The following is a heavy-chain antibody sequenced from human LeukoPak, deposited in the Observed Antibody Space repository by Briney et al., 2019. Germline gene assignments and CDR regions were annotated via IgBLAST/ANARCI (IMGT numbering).Heavy chain of an antibody. CDR1: GGSFSGYY. CDR2: INHSGST. CDR3: AILGYYDFWSGYYSTDY. J-gene: IGHJ4*02. V-gene: IGHV4-34*01. Sequence: SETLSLTWAVYGGSFSGYYWSWIRQPPGKGLEWIGEINHSGSTNYNPSLKSRVAISVDTSKNQFSLKLSSVTAADTAVYYCAILGYYDFWSGYYSTDYWGQGTLVTVSS. D-gene: IGHD3-3*01.